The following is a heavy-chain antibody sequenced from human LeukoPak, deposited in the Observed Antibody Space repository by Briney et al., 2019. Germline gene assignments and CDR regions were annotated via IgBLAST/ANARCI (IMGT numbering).Heavy chain of an antibody. D-gene: IGHD2-2*02. CDR3: ASAYTRPQPFDY. J-gene: IGHJ4*02. CDR1: GYSFTSYW. CDR2: IYPGDSDT. Sequence: HGESLKISCKGSGYSFTSYWIGWVRQLPGKGLEWVGIIYPGDSDTRYRPSFQGHVTISADKSINTAYLQWSSLKASDTAMYYCASAYTRPQPFDYWGQGTLVTVSS. V-gene: IGHV5-51*01.